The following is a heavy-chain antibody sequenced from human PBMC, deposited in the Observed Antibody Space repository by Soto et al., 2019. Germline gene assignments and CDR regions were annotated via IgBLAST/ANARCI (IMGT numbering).Heavy chain of an antibody. CDR1: GGSISSSSYY. CDR2: IYYSGST. Sequence: PSETLSLTCTVSGGSISSSSYYWGWIRQPPGKGLEWIGSIYYSGSTYYNPSLKSRVTISVDTSKNQFSLKLSSVTAADTAVYYRARHAWMYSSSWYWFDPWGQGTLVTVS. CDR3: ARHAWMYSSSWYWFDP. J-gene: IGHJ5*02. V-gene: IGHV4-39*01. D-gene: IGHD6-13*01.